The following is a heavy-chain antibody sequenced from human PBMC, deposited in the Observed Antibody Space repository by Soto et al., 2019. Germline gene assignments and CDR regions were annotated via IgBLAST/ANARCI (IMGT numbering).Heavy chain of an antibody. CDR3: AKHTVTTSFAFDI. D-gene: IGHD4-17*01. CDR2: IIPILGIA. Sequence: QVQLVQSGAEVKKPGSSVKVYCKASGGTFSSYTISWVRQAPGQGLEWMGRIIPILGIANYAQKFQGRITITADKSTTTDYMELSSLRSEDTAVYYGAKHTVTTSFAFDIWGQGTMVTVSS. J-gene: IGHJ3*02. CDR1: GGTFSSYT. V-gene: IGHV1-69*02.